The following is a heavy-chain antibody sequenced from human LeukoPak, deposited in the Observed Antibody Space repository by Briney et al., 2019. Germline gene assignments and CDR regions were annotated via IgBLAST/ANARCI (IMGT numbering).Heavy chain of an antibody. CDR1: GGSISIYY. D-gene: IGHD1-26*01. CDR2: IYNSGST. Sequence: SETLSLTCTVSGGSISIYYWSWIRQPPGKGLEWIGYIYNSGSTTYNPSLKSRATISVDTSKNQFSLKLSSVTAADTAVYYCARGREWEPKVFDYWGQGTLVTVSS. V-gene: IGHV4-59*01. CDR3: ARGREWEPKVFDY. J-gene: IGHJ4*02.